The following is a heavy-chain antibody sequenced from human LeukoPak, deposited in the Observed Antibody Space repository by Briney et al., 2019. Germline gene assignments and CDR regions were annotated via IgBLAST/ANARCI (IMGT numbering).Heavy chain of an antibody. CDR3: ARAGGGTSCYEDY. Sequence: PGGSLRLSCAASGFTFSSYSMTWVRQAPGKGLERVSSSSSSSSYIYYADAVKGQFTIYRDNAKNSLYLQINSLRAEDTAVYDCARAGGGTSCYEDYWGQGTLVTVSS. D-gene: IGHD2-2*01. CDR2: SSSSSSYI. CDR1: GFTFSSYS. V-gene: IGHV3-21*01. J-gene: IGHJ4*02.